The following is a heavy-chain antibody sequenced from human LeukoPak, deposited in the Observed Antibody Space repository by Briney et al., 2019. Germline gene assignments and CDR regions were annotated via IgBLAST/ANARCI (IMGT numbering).Heavy chain of an antibody. D-gene: IGHD2-15*01. J-gene: IGHJ5*02. Sequence: ASVKVSCKASGYTFSNYGVTWLRQAPGQGLEWMGWISAFNGDTNYAQKFQGRVTMTTETSTTTAYMEQRSLRSDDTAVYYCARDSATQANWFDPWGQGTLVTVSS. CDR1: GYTFSNYG. CDR3: ARDSATQANWFDP. V-gene: IGHV1-18*01. CDR2: ISAFNGDT.